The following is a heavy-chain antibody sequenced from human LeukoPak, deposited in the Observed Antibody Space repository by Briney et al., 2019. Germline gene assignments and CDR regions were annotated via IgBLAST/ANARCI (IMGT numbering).Heavy chain of an antibody. V-gene: IGHV3-48*02. CDR2: ISSSSSTI. CDR1: GFTFSSSA. CDR3: AREGVVGLEYFQH. Sequence: GGSLRLPCAASGFTFSSSAMSWVRQAPGKGLEWVSYISSSSSTIYYADSVKGRFTISRDNAKNSLYLQMNSLRDEDTAVYYCAREGVVGLEYFQHWGQGTLVTVSS. J-gene: IGHJ1*01. D-gene: IGHD2-15*01.